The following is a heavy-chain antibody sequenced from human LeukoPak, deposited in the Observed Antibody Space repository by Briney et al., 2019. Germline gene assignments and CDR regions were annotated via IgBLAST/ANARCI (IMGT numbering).Heavy chain of an antibody. CDR2: IKQDGSEK. D-gene: IGHD3-22*01. Sequence: GGSLRLSCAASGFTFSSYWMSWVRQAPGKGLEWVANIKQDGSEKYYVDSVKGRFTISRDNSKNTLYLQMNSLRAEDTAVYYCARDLWDYYDSNYAFDIWGQGTMVTVSS. J-gene: IGHJ3*02. CDR1: GFTFSSYW. CDR3: ARDLWDYYDSNYAFDI. V-gene: IGHV3-7*01.